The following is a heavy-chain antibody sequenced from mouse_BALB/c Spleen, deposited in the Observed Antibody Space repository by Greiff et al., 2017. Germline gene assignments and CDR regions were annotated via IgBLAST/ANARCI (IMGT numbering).Heavy chain of an antibody. CDR2: IRLKSNNYAT. J-gene: IGHJ3*01. CDR1: GFTFSNYW. V-gene: IGHV6-6*02. CDR3: TRFAY. Sequence: EVNVVESGGGLVQPGGSMKLSCVASGFTFSNYWMNWVRQSPEKGLEWVAEIRLKSNNYATHYAESVKGRFTISRDDSKSSVYLQMNNLRAEDTGIYYCTRFAYWGQGTLVTVSA.